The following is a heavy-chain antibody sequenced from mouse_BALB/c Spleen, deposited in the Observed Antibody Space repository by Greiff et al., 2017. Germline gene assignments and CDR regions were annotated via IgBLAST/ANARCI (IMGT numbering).Heavy chain of an antibody. J-gene: IGHJ2*01. D-gene: IGHD1-1*01. Sequence: EVQGVESGGGLVQPGGSLKLSCAASGFTFSSYGMSWVRQTPDKRLELVATINSNGGSTYYPDSVKGRCTISRDNAKNTLYLQMSSLKSEDTAMYYCARDLITTAFDYWGQGTTLTVSS. CDR3: ARDLITTAFDY. CDR1: GFTFSSYG. V-gene: IGHV5-6-3*01. CDR2: INSNGGST.